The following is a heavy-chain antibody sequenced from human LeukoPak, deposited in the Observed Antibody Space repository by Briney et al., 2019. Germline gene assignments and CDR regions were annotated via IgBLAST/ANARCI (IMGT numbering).Heavy chain of an antibody. V-gene: IGHV4-39*07. J-gene: IGHJ4*02. CDR3: ASGYYDSSGYSDY. Sequence: KPSETLSLTCTVSGGSVSTSSYCWGWIRQPPGKGLEWIGSVCYSGSTYYSPSLKSRVTISVDTSKTQFSLKLSSVTAADTAVYYCASGYYDSSGYSDYWGQGTLVTVSS. D-gene: IGHD3-22*01. CDR1: GGSVSTSSYC. CDR2: VCYSGST.